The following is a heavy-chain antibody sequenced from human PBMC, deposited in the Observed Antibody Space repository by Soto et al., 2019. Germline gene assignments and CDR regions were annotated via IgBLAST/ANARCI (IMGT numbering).Heavy chain of an antibody. CDR3: AKAIGVVVVAANTYYYYGMDV. Sequence: GGSLRLSCAASGFTFSSYGMHWVRQAPGKGLEWVAVISYDGSNKYYADSVKGRFTISRDNSKNTLYLQMNSLRAEDTAVYYCAKAIGVVVVAANTYYYYGMDVWGQGTTVTVSS. D-gene: IGHD2-15*01. J-gene: IGHJ6*02. CDR1: GFTFSSYG. CDR2: ISYDGSNK. V-gene: IGHV3-30*18.